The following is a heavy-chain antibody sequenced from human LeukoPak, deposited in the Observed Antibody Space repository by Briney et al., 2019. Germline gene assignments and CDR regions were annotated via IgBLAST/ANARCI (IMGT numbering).Heavy chain of an antibody. CDR3: AREKTNSRGGYNYHYFDY. Sequence: ASVKVSCKASGYTFTSYYMHWVRQAPGQGLEWMGWINPNSGGTNYAQKFQGRVTITTDTSTSTAYMELSRLRSDDTAVYYCAREKTNSRGGYNYHYFDYWGQGTLVTVSS. J-gene: IGHJ4*02. D-gene: IGHD5-24*01. CDR2: INPNSGGT. CDR1: GYTFTSYY. V-gene: IGHV1-2*02.